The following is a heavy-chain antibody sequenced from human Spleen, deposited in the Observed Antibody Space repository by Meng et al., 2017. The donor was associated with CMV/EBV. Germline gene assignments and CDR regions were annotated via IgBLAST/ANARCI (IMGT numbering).Heavy chain of an antibody. D-gene: IGHD1-1*01. CDR1: KFTFRNYA. CDR2: ISTSSTFI. J-gene: IGHJ5*02. CDR3: ASVDGTA. V-gene: IGHV3-21*01. Sequence: GESLKISCRASKFTFRNYAMYWVRQAPGKGLEWVSSISTSSTFIYYADSVKGRFTISRDNAKNSLYLQMNSLRAGDTALYYCASVDGTAWGQGTLVTVSS.